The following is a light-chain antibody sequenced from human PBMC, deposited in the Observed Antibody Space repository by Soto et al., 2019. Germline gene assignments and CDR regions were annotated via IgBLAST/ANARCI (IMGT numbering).Light chain of an antibody. CDR2: QVS. CDR1: QSINGW. CDR3: QQYSSY. J-gene: IGKJ4*01. V-gene: IGKV1-5*01. Sequence: DIPMTQSPSTLSASVGDRVTITCRASQSINGWLAWYQQKPGKAPKVLISQVSNLESGVPSRFSGSGSGTEFTLPISILQPDDSATYYCQQYSSYFGGGTKVEIK.